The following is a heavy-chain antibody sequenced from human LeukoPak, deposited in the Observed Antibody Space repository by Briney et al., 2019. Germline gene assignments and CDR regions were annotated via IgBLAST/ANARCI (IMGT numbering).Heavy chain of an antibody. CDR2: IYYSGST. V-gene: IGHV4-31*03. CDR1: GGSISSGGYY. J-gene: IGHJ4*02. Sequence: PSETLSLTCTVSGGSISSGGYYWSWIRQHPGKGLEWLGYIYYSGSTYYNPSLKSRVTISVDTSKNQFSLKLSSVTAADTAVYYCARGPATTVTTGGPLGYWGQGTLVTVSS. CDR3: ARGPATTVTTGGPLGY. D-gene: IGHD4-17*01.